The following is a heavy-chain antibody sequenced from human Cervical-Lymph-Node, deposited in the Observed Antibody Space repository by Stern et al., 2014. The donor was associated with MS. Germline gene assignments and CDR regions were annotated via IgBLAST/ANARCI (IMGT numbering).Heavy chain of an antibody. J-gene: IGHJ6*02. CDR2: IIPIVGTA. CDR1: GGTFNVYA. CDR3: ARDGRHTDNYGLDV. V-gene: IGHV1-69*01. D-gene: IGHD3-9*01. Sequence: HVQLVQSGAEVKKPGSSVKVSCKASGGTFNVYAINWLRQAPGQGLEWMGGIIPIVGTANYAQKFQGRVTITADESTRTSSMQLSSLRYDDTAVYYCARDGRHTDNYGLDVWGQGTTVTVSS.